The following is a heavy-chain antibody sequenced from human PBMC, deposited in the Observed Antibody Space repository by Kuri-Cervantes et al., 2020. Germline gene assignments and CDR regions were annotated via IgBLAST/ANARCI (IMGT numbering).Heavy chain of an antibody. Sequence: SETLSLTCTVSGGSISSSSYYWSWIRQPAGKGLEWIGRIYTSRSTNYNPSLKSRVTMSVDTSKNQSSLKLSSVTAADTAVYCCASDRHTIFGVVIENFDYWGQGTLVTVSS. J-gene: IGHJ4*02. CDR2: IYTSRST. D-gene: IGHD3-3*01. CDR1: GGSISSSSYY. CDR3: ASDRHTIFGVVIENFDY. V-gene: IGHV4-61*02.